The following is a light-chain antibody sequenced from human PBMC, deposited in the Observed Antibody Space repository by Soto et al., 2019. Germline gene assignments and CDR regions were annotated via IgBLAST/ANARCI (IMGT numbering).Light chain of an antibody. J-gene: IGKJ5*01. CDR3: QQYGSSPIT. CDR1: QSVSSSY. V-gene: IGKV3-20*01. Sequence: ENVLTQSPCTLSLSPGERATLSCRASQSVSSSYLACYQQKPGHAPRLLIYGASSSATGIPDRFSGSGSGTDFTLTISRLEPEDFAVYYCQQYGSSPITFGQVTRLEIK. CDR2: GAS.